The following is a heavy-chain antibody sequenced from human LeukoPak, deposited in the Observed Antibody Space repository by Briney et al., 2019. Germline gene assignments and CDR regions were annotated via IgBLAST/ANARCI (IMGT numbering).Heavy chain of an antibody. J-gene: IGHJ4*02. D-gene: IGHD3-22*01. Sequence: GGSLRLSCAASGFTFSSYAMSWVHQAPGKGLEWVSAISGSGGSTYYADSVKGRFTISRDNSKNTLYLQMNSLRAEDTAVYYCAKEQLDYYDSSGYSNYWGQGTLVTVSS. CDR1: GFTFSSYA. CDR3: AKEQLDYYDSSGYSNY. V-gene: IGHV3-23*01. CDR2: ISGSGGST.